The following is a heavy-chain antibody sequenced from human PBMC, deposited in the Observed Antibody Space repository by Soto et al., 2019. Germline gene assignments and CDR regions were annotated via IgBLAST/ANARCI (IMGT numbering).Heavy chain of an antibody. CDR1: GFTFSSYS. J-gene: IGHJ4*02. Sequence: GGSLRLSCAASGFTFSSYSMNWVRQAPGKGLEWVSSISSSSSYIYYADSVKGRFTISRDNAKNSLYLQMNSLRAEDTAVYYCATEGAVAGRGIEYWGQGTLVTVSS. D-gene: IGHD6-19*01. CDR3: ATEGAVAGRGIEY. CDR2: ISSSSSYI. V-gene: IGHV3-21*01.